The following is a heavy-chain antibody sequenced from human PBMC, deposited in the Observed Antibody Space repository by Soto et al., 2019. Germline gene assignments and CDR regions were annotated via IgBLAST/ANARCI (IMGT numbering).Heavy chain of an antibody. CDR1: GDSIGSGDYY. D-gene: IGHD3-3*01. CDR2: IHINGGT. J-gene: IGHJ5*02. V-gene: IGHV4-30-4*01. CDR3: ARIGTISAIVTNQRFDP. Sequence: PSETLSLTCTVSGDSIGSGDYYWSWIRQPPGKCLEWVAYIHINGGTYYNPSLRSRVTTSVDTSKNQFYLYLSTLTAADTAFYYCARIGTISAIVTNQRFDPWGQGTLVTVSS.